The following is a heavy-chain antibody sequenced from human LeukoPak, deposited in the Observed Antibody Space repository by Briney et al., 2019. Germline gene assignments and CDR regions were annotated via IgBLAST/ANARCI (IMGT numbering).Heavy chain of an antibody. CDR1: GYAFTCYY. J-gene: IGHJ4*02. Sequence: GASVKVSCKAFGYAFTCYYMHCVRHAPGQGLEWMGRINPTTGGTNYAQKFQGRVTMTRDTSISTAYMELSRLTSDDTAVYYCARVPSYCGGDCYDYSGQGTLVTVSS. CDR2: INPTTGGT. D-gene: IGHD2-21*01. V-gene: IGHV1-2*06. CDR3: ARVPSYCGGDCYDY.